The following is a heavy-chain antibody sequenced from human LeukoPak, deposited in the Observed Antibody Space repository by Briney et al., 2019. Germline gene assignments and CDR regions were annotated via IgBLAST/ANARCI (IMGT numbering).Heavy chain of an antibody. D-gene: IGHD1-26*01. CDR2: IIPIFGIP. J-gene: IGHJ4*02. CDR1: GGTFGSYT. V-gene: IGHV1-69*10. Sequence: SVKVSCKASGGTFGSYTMTWVRQAPGQGLEWMGGIIPIFGIPKYAQKFKGRLTITADKSTSTAYMELSSLRFEDTAVYYCARASGSYRLLDYWGQGTLVTVSS. CDR3: ARASGSYRLLDY.